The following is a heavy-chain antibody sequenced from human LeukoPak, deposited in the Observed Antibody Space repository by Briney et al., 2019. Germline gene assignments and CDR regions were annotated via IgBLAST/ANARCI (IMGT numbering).Heavy chain of an antibody. CDR2: ISSSSSTI. D-gene: IGHD5-18*01. CDR3: ARGGGIQLNY. V-gene: IGHV3-48*01. CDR1: GFTLSSYS. Sequence: GGSLRLSCAASGFTLSSYSMNWVRQAPGQGLERVSYISSSSSTIYYANSVKGRFTISRDNAKNSLYLQMNSLRAEDTAVYYCARGGGIQLNYWGQGTLVTVSS. J-gene: IGHJ4*02.